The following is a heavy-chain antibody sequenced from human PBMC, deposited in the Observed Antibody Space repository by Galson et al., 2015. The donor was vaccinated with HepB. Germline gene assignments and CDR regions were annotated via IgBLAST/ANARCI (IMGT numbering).Heavy chain of an antibody. J-gene: IGHJ4*02. V-gene: IGHV4-59*01. CDR3: ARGSYYLDY. CDR1: GVSISNYY. Sequence: ETLSLTCTVSGVSISNYYWSWIRQPPGKGLEWIGSIYYSGSTNYNPSLNSRVTISLDTSENQFSLKLSSVTAADTAVYYCARGSYYLDYWGQGTLVTVSS. CDR2: IYYSGST. D-gene: IGHD1-26*01.